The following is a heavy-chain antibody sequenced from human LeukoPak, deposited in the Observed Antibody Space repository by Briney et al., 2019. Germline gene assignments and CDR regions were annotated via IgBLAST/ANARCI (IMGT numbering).Heavy chain of an antibody. CDR1: GFTFSSYA. CDR3: ARDHLAGWALEY. CDR2: ISYDGSNK. D-gene: IGHD6-19*01. Sequence: PGRSLRLSCAASGFTFSSYAMHWVRQDPGKGLEWVAVISYDGSNKYYADSVKGRFTISRDNSKNTLYLQMNSLRAEDTAVYFCARDHLAGWALEYWGQGTLVTVSS. J-gene: IGHJ4*02. V-gene: IGHV3-30-3*01.